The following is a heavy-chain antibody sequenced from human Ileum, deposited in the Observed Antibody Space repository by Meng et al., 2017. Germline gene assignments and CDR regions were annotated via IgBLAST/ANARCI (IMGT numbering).Heavy chain of an antibody. CDR2: ISNTGSIT. D-gene: IGHD6-6*01. J-gene: IGHJ4*02. CDR3: TTVSSSSLGY. Sequence: QVQRVESGGGLVQPGGSLRLSCAASGFSFSDYFMTWIRQAPGKGLEWLSYISNTGSITYHADSVKGRFSISRDNAKNSLYLQMNSLRPEDTAVYYCTTVSSSSLGYWGQGTLVTVSS. CDR1: GFSFSDYF. V-gene: IGHV3-11*01.